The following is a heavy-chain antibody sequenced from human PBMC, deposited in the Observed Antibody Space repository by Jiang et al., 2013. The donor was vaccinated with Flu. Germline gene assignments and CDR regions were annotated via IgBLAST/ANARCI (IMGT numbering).Heavy chain of an antibody. CDR2: ISSSGSTI. D-gene: IGHD6-19*01. CDR1: GFTFSSYE. J-gene: IGHJ6*04. CDR3: ARASYSSGWLNYYYYYGMDV. V-gene: IGHV3-48*03. Sequence: SCAASGFTFSSYEMNWVRQAPGKGLEWVSYISSSGSTIYYADSVKGRFTISRDNAKNSLYLQMNSLRAEDTAVYYCARASYSSGWLNYYYYYGMDVWGKGTTVTVSS.